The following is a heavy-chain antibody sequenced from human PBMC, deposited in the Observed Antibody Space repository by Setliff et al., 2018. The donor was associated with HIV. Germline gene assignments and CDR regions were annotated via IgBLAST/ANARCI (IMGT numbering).Heavy chain of an antibody. CDR2: IRYDGSNK. Sequence: GGSLRLSCAASGFTFSSYGMHWVRQAPGKGLEWVAFIRYDGSNKYYADSVKGRFTISRDNSKNTLYQQMNSLRAEDTAVYYCAKIQNPQGYYYDSSGYYPHPGSPDYWGQGTLVTVSS. CDR3: AKIQNPQGYYYDSSGYYPHPGSPDY. J-gene: IGHJ4*02. CDR1: GFTFSSYG. D-gene: IGHD3-22*01. V-gene: IGHV3-30*02.